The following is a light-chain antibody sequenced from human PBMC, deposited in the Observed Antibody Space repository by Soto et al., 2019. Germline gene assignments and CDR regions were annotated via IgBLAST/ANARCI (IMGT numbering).Light chain of an antibody. J-gene: IGKJ2*01. V-gene: IGKV3-20*01. CDR3: QRYAAFPYT. Sequence: EIVLTQSPGTLSLSPGERATLSCRASPFVGGSYLAWYQQRPGQAPRLLIYGASNVAPGIPDRFSGSGSGTDFTLTISRLEPEDCAEDYCQRYAAFPYTFGQGTKLESK. CDR2: GAS. CDR1: PFVGGSY.